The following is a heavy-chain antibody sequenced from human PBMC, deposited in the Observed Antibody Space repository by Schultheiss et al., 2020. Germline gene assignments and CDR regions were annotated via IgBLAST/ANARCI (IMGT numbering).Heavy chain of an antibody. J-gene: IGHJ6*02. CDR1: GYSFTSYW. V-gene: IGHV5-51*01. CDR2: IYPGDSDT. CDR3: ARGGVMFRGVIGGTDV. Sequence: EESLKISCKGSGYSFTSYWIGWVRQMPGKGLEWMGIIYPGDSDTRYSPSFQGHVTISADKSISTAYLQWGSLKASDTAIYYCARGGVMFRGVIGGTDVWGQGTTVTVSS. D-gene: IGHD3-10*01.